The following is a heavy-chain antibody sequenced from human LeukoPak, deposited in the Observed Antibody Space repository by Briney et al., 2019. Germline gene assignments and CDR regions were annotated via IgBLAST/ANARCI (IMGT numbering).Heavy chain of an antibody. Sequence: PSETLSLTCTVSGDSINGYFWSWIRQPAGEGLEWIGRVYSNGNTNYNPSLKSRVTLSTDRSKNQVSLKLTSVTAADTATYYCARDFSSKNWFDTWGQGTLVTVSS. V-gene: IGHV4-4*07. D-gene: IGHD2/OR15-2a*01. CDR2: VYSNGNT. CDR1: GDSINGYF. J-gene: IGHJ5*02. CDR3: ARDFSSKNWFDT.